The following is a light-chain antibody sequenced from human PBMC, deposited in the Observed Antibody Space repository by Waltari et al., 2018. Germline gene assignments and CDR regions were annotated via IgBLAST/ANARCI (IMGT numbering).Light chain of an antibody. CDR1: QSIRNY. V-gene: IGKV1-39*01. CDR3: QQSYSTPIT. Sequence: DIQMTQSPSSLSASVGDRVPITCRASQSIRNYLNWYQQKPGKAPKLLIYAASSLQGGVPSRFSGSGSGTDFTLTISSLQPDDFATYYCQQSYSTPITFGQGTQVEL. CDR2: AAS. J-gene: IGKJ1*01.